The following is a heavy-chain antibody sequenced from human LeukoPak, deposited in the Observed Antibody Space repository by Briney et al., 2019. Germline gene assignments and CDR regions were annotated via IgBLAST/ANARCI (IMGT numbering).Heavy chain of an antibody. CDR2: ISSSGTTI. CDR3: ARAGLVIYYYGTDV. CDR1: GFTFSDYY. V-gene: IGHV3-11*01. J-gene: IGHJ6*02. Sequence: PGGSLRLSCAAYGFTFSDYYMSWIRHAPGKGLEWVSYISSSGTTIYYADSGKGRFTISRDNAKKSLYLQINSLRAEDTAVYYCARAGLVIYYYGTDVWGQGTTVTLSS. D-gene: IGHD6-19*01.